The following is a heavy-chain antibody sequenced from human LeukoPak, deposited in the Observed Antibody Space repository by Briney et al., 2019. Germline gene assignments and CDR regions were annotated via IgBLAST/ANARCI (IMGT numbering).Heavy chain of an antibody. CDR3: ARAGYSSGFDS. Sequence: GGSLRLSCTASPFTFSGYWMHWVRQAPGKGLVWVSRINSDGYSITYADSVKGRFTISRDNAKNTLYLQMNSLIVEDTAAYFCARAGYSSGFDSWGQGTLVTVSS. V-gene: IGHV3-74*03. D-gene: IGHD6-19*01. CDR1: PFTFSGYW. CDR2: INSDGYSI. J-gene: IGHJ5*01.